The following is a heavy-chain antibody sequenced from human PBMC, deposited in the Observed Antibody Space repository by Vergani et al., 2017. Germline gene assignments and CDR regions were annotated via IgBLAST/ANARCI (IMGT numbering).Heavy chain of an antibody. J-gene: IGHJ4*02. CDR1: GGSISSGGYY. CDR3: ARAYDFWSGYYED. CDR2: IYYSGST. Sequence: QLQESGPGLVKPSATLSLTCSVSGGSISSGGYYWSWIRQHPGKGLEWIGYIYYSGSTYYNPSLKSRVTISVDTSKNQFSLKLSSVTAADTAVYYCARAYDFWSGYYEDWGQGTLVTVSS. V-gene: IGHV4-31*03. D-gene: IGHD3-3*01.